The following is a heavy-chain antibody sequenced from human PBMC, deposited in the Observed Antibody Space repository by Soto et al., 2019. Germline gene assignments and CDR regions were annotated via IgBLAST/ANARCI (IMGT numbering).Heavy chain of an antibody. Sequence: GASVKVSCKVSGYTLTELSMHWVRQAPGKGLEWMGGFDPEDGETIYAQKFQGRVTMTEDTSTDTAYMELSSLRSEDTAVYYCATDKYGLAAGKLNYFDYWGQGTLVTVSS. CDR2: FDPEDGET. D-gene: IGHD6-13*01. CDR3: ATDKYGLAAGKLNYFDY. CDR1: GYTLTELS. J-gene: IGHJ4*02. V-gene: IGHV1-24*01.